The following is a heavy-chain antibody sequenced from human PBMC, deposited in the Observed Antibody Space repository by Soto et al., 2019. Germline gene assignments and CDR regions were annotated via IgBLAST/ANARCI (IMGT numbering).Heavy chain of an antibody. D-gene: IGHD6-13*01. V-gene: IGHV2-26*03. J-gene: IGHJ6*03. CDR3: AREHIAAAGSYYMDV. CDR1: GFSLSNARMG. Sequence: SGPTLVNPTETLTLTCTISGFSLSNARMGVSWIRQPPGKALEWLAHIFSNDEKSYSTSLKSRLTISKDTSKSQVVLTMTNMDPVDTATYYCAREHIAAAGSYYMDVWGKGTTVTVSS. CDR2: IFSNDEK.